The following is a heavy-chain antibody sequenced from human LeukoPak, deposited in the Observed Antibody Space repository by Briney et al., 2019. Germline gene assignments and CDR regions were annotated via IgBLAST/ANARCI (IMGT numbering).Heavy chain of an antibody. CDR3: AKDTLAIPSLVDY. CDR2: ISGGGGST. D-gene: IGHD5-18*01. Sequence: PGGSLRLSCAASGFTFSSYAMSWVRQAPGKGLEWVSAISGGGGSTYYADSVKGRFTISRDNSKNRLYLQMNSLRAEDTAVYYCAKDTLAIPSLVDYWGQGTLVTVSS. CDR1: GFTFSSYA. J-gene: IGHJ4*02. V-gene: IGHV3-23*01.